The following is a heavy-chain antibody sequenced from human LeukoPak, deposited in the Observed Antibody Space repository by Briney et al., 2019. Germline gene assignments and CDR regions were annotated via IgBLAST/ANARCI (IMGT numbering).Heavy chain of an antibody. CDR2: IIPIFGTA. CDR1: GGTFSSYA. Sequence: SVKVSCKASGGTFSSYAISWVRQAPGQGLEWMGGIIPIFGTANCAQKFQGRVTITADESTSTAYMELTSLRSEDTAVYYCARGPPNWGFDFWGQGALVTVSS. D-gene: IGHD7-27*01. CDR3: ARGPPNWGFDF. V-gene: IGHV1-69*13. J-gene: IGHJ4*02.